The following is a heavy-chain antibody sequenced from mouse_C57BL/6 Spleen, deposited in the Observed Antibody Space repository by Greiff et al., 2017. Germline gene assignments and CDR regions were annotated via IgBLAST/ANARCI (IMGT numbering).Heavy chain of an antibody. D-gene: IGHD1-1*01. CDR2: ISDGGSYT. CDR1: GFTFSSYA. Sequence: DVMLVESGGGLVKPGGSLKLSCAASGFTFSSYAMSWVRQTPEKRLEWVATISDGGSYTYYPDNVKGRFTISRDNAKNNLYLQMSHLKSEDTAMYYCARDYYGSSFDYWGRGTTLTVSS. V-gene: IGHV5-4*01. J-gene: IGHJ2*01. CDR3: ARDYYGSSFDY.